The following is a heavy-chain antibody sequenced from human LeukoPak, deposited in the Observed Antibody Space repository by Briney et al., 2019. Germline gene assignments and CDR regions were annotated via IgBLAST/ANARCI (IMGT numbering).Heavy chain of an antibody. V-gene: IGHV3-15*01. Sequence: GGSLRLSCAVPGVTFINAWMSGVRQAPGKGLEWVGRIKINSDGGTTDYAAPVKGRFTISRDDSKNTLYLQMNSLKTEDTALYYCTTTKAGYSSSGPIDNWGQGTLVTVSS. CDR1: GVTFINAW. J-gene: IGHJ4*02. CDR3: TTTKAGYSSSGPIDN. D-gene: IGHD6-13*01. CDR2: IKINSDGGTT.